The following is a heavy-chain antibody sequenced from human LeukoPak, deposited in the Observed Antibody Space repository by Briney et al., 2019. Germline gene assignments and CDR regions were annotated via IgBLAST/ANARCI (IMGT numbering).Heavy chain of an antibody. D-gene: IGHD3-3*01. CDR1: GGSISSGSYY. J-gene: IGHJ5*02. CDR3: ARGPATYYDFWSGYNWFDP. Sequence: KTSETLSLTCTVSGGSISSGSYYWSWIRQPAGKGLEWIGRIYTSGSTNYNPSLKSRVTISVDTSKNQFSLKLSSVTAADTAVYYCARGPATYYDFWSGYNWFDPWGQGTLVTVSS. CDR2: IYTSGST. V-gene: IGHV4-61*02.